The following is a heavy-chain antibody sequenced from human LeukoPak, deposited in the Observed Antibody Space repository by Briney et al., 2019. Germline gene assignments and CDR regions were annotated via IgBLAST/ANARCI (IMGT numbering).Heavy chain of an antibody. CDR2: IYSGGST. CDR3: ARVEVLRYFDWLLVDYYYYYYMDV. D-gene: IGHD3-9*01. Sequence: PGGSLRLSCAASEFSVGSNYMTWVRQAPGKGLEWVSLIYSGGSTYYADSVKGRFTISRDNAKNSLYLQMNSLRAEDTAVYYCARVEVLRYFDWLLVDYYYYYYMDVWGKGTTVTISS. CDR1: EFSVGSNY. J-gene: IGHJ6*03. V-gene: IGHV3-66*01.